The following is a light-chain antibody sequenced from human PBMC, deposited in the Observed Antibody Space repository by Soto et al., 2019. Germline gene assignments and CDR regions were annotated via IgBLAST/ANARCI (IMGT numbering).Light chain of an antibody. CDR3: SSFTSSSTVV. J-gene: IGLJ2*01. CDR2: EVN. V-gene: IGLV2-14*01. CDR1: SSDVGGYKY. Sequence: QSALTQPASVSGSPGQAITISCTGTSSDVGGYKYVSWYQHHPGKAPKLMIYEVNNRPSGVSNRFSGSKSGNTASLIISGLQAEDEADYYCSSFTSSSTVVFGGGTQLTVL.